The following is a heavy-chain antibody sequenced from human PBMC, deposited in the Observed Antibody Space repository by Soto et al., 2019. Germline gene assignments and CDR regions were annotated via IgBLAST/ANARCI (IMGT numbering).Heavy chain of an antibody. CDR2: IIPILGIA. CDR1: GGTFSSYT. V-gene: IGHV1-69*02. D-gene: IGHD3-10*01. J-gene: IGHJ4*02. Sequence: QVQLVQSGAEVKKPGYSVKVSCKASGGTFSSYTISWVRQAPGQGLEWMGRIIPILGIANYAQKLQGRVRISADKSTSTASMELSSLRSEATAVYYCATRGPMVRGRKLGPVRRPKFDYCGQGTLVTVSS. CDR3: ATRGPMVRGRKLGPVRRPKFDY.